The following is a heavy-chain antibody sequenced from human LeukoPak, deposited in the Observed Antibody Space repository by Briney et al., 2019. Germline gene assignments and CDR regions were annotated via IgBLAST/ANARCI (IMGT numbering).Heavy chain of an antibody. Sequence: PSETLSLTCTVSGVSISASCWSWIRQSPGRGLEWVGYRCDDGRDLYNPSLRSRVSRVTISVDASEKQFSLSLRSVTAADTAMYYCARTTRVTPDGRAEYFEDWGQGTLVIVS. CDR2: RCDDGRD. V-gene: IGHV4-59*03. CDR3: ARTTRVTPDGRAEYFED. CDR1: GVSISASC. J-gene: IGHJ1*01. D-gene: IGHD4-11*01.